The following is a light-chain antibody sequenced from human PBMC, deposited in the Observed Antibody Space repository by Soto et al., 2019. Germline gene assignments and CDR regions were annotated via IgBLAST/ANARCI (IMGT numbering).Light chain of an antibody. CDR1: QDISNY. CDR3: QQYDNLLMYT. Sequence: DIQMTQSPSSLSASVGDRVTITCQASQDISNYLNWYQQKPGKAPKLLFYDASNLETGFPSRFSGSGSGTDFTFNISSLQPEDIATYYGQQYDNLLMYTFGQGTKLEIK. J-gene: IGKJ2*01. CDR2: DAS. V-gene: IGKV1-33*01.